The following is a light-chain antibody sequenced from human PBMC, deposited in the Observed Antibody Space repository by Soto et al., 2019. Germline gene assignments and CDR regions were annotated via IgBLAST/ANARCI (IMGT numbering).Light chain of an antibody. V-gene: IGLV2-8*01. J-gene: IGLJ7*01. CDR1: SSDVGAYKY. CDR3: PSYAGSNIWV. CDR2: EVN. Sequence: QSALTQPPSASGSPGQSVTISCTGTSSDVGAYKYVSWYQQYPGKAPKLMIYEVNKRPSGVPDRFSGSKSGNTASLTVSGLQPEDEADYHCPSYAGSNIWVFGGGTQLTVL.